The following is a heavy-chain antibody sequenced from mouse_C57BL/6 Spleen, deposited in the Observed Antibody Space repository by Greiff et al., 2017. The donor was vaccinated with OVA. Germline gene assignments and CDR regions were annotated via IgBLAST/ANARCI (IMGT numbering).Heavy chain of an antibody. CDR1: GYTFTDYE. D-gene: IGHD2-12*01. CDR2: IDPETGGT. CDR3: TRIYSNDGYYYAMDY. J-gene: IGHJ4*01. Sequence: QVQLQQSGAELVRPGASVTLSCKASGYTFTDYEMHWVKQTPVHGLEWIGAIDPETGGTAYNQKFKGKAILTADKSDSTAYMQLRSLTSEDSAVYYCTRIYSNDGYYYAMDYWGQGTSVTVSS. V-gene: IGHV1-15*01.